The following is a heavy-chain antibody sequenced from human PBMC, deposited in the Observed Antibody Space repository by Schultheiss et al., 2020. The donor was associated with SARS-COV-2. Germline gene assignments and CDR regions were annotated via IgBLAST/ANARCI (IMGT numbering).Heavy chain of an antibody. Sequence: SETLSLTCTVSGGSINNGGYYWSWIRQPPGKGLEWIGYIYYSGSTNYNPSLKSRVTISVDTSKNQFSLKLSSVTAADTAVYYCARDSNTFGGVSDAFDIWGQGTMVTVSS. D-gene: IGHD3-16*01. V-gene: IGHV4-61*08. CDR2: IYYSGST. J-gene: IGHJ3*02. CDR3: ARDSNTFGGVSDAFDI. CDR1: GGSINNGGYY.